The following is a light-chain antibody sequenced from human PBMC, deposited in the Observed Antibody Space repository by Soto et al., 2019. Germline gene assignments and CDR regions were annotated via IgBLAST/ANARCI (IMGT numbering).Light chain of an antibody. V-gene: IGKV1-39*01. Sequence: DIQMTQSPSSLSASVGDRVTITGRASQSISTYLNWYQQKPGKAPQLLIFGAYSLQSGMPSRFSGSSSGTDFTLSISSLQPEDFATYYCQQTYSTPLTFGGGTKVDIK. CDR2: GAY. J-gene: IGKJ4*01. CDR1: QSISTY. CDR3: QQTYSTPLT.